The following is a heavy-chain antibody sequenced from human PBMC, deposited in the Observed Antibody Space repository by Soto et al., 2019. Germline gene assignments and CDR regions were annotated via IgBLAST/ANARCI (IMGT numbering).Heavy chain of an antibody. J-gene: IGHJ4*02. V-gene: IGHV4-39*07. Sequence: PSETLSLTCTVSGGSINNNNYYWTWIRQPPGTGLEWIGEINHSGSTNYNPSLKSRVTISVDTSKNQFSLKLTSVTAADTAVYYCARDKITGLFDYWGQGTLVTVSS. CDR1: GGSINNNNYY. CDR3: ARDKITGLFDY. CDR2: INHSGST. D-gene: IGHD2-8*02.